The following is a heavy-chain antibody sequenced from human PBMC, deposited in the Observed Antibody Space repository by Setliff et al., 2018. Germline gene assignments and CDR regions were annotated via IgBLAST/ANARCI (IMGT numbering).Heavy chain of an antibody. CDR1: GDSISSSSYY. J-gene: IGHJ3*02. Sequence: SETLSLTCSVSGDSISSSSYYWGWIRQPPGKGLEWIGSLNYSGITYYSPSLKSRVIVSVDTSKNQFSLKLSSVTAADTAVYYCARLPGYCNGGNCYGYYTFDIWGQGTMVTVS. D-gene: IGHD2-15*01. CDR2: LNYSGIT. CDR3: ARLPGYCNGGNCYGYYTFDI. V-gene: IGHV4-39*01.